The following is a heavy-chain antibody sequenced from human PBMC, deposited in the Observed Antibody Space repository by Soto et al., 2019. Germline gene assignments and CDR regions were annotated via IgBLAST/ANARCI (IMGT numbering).Heavy chain of an antibody. CDR3: AKEPPAHSSGYYYPSY. CDR2: ISYDGSNK. Sequence: QVQLVESGGGVVQPGRSLRLSCAASGFTFSSYGMHWVRQAPGKGLEWVAVISYDGSNKYYADSVKGRFTISRDNSKNPLYLQMNSLRAEDTAVYYCAKEPPAHSSGYYYPSYWGQGNLVTVSS. V-gene: IGHV3-30*18. CDR1: GFTFSSYG. J-gene: IGHJ4*02. D-gene: IGHD3-22*01.